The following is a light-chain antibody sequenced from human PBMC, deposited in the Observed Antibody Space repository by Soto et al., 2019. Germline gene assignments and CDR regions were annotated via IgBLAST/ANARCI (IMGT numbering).Light chain of an antibody. CDR3: QHYGSSPPIT. CDR1: QSVRGTS. V-gene: IGKV3-20*01. J-gene: IGKJ5*01. CDR2: DAS. Sequence: EIVLPESPRTLSLSPGERATLSCRASQSVRGTSLAWYQQKPGQAPRLLIYDASSRATGIPDRFSGGGSGTDFTLTISRLEPEDFAVYYCQHYGSSPPITFGQGTRLEIK.